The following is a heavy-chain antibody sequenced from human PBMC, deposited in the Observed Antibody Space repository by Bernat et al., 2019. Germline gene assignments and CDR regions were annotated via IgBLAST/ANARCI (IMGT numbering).Heavy chain of an antibody. V-gene: IGHV1-3*01. Sequence: QVQLVQSGAEVKKPGASVKVSCKASGYTFTSYAMHWVRQAPGQRLEWMGWINAGNGNTKYSQKFQGRVTITRDTSASTAYMELSSLRSEDTAVYYCARDRDWNYRHLGAFDIWGQGTMVTVSS. J-gene: IGHJ3*02. CDR2: INAGNGNT. CDR1: GYTFTSYA. CDR3: ARDRDWNYRHLGAFDI. D-gene: IGHD1-7*01.